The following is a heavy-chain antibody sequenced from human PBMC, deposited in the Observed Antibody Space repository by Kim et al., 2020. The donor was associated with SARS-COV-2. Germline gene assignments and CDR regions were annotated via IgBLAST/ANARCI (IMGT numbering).Heavy chain of an antibody. CDR3: ARSYTIGWEPFYY. CDR1: GFIFRRYA. CDR2: IYGDGSST. Sequence: GGSLRLSCAASGFIFRRYAMSWVRQAPGKGLEWVSIIYGDGSSTHSADSVRGRFSVSRDNSKNTLFLQMNSLRADDTAMYFCARSYTIGWEPFYYWDQG. D-gene: IGHD3-16*01. J-gene: IGHJ4*02. V-gene: IGHV3-23*03.